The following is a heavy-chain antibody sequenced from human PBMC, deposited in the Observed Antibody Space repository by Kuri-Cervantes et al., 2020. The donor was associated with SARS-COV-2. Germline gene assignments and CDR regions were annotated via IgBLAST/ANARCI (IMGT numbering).Heavy chain of an antibody. CDR1: GFTFGDYA. V-gene: IGHV3-11*06. Sequence: GESLKISCTASGFTFGDYAMSWFRQAPGKGLEWVSYISSSSSYTNYADSVKGRFTISRDNAKNSLYLQMNSLRAEDTAVYYCARGGVLRFPPDYWGQGTLVTVSS. CDR2: ISSSSSYT. CDR3: ARGGVLRFPPDY. D-gene: IGHD3-3*01. J-gene: IGHJ4*02.